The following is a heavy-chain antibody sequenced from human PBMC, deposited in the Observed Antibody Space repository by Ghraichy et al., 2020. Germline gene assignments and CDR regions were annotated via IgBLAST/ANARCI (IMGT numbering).Heavy chain of an antibody. CDR2: INPSGGST. CDR1: GYTFTSYY. J-gene: IGHJ4*02. Sequence: ASVKVSCKASGYTFTSYYMHWVRQAPGQGLEWMGIINPSGGSTSYAQKFQGRVTMTRDTSTSTVYMELSSLRSEDTAVYYCARESMIVVVPMGTDYWGQGTLVTVSS. V-gene: IGHV1-46*01. CDR3: ARESMIVVVPMGTDY. D-gene: IGHD3-22*01.